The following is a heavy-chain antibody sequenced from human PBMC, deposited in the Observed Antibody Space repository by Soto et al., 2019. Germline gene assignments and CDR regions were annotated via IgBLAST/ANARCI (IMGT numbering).Heavy chain of an antibody. CDR2: IFYSGNT. CDR3: ARVGSSGWSPDY. D-gene: IGHD6-19*01. V-gene: IGHV4-59*11. CDR1: VGSSSGHY. J-gene: IGHJ4*02. Sequence: ETLSLTCTVSVGSSSGHYWIWIRQSPTKGLEWIGHIFYSGNTNYNPSLKSRVTLSADTSKNQFSLRLSSVTAADTAVYYCARVGSSGWSPDYWGQGILVTVSS.